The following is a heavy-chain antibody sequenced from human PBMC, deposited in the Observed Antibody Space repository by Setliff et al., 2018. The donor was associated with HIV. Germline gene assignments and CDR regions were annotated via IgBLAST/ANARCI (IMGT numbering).Heavy chain of an antibody. D-gene: IGHD6-13*01. CDR1: DGSLSGYF. Sequence: LSLTCSVYDGSLSGYFWTWIRQSPGKGLEWIGEINYSGTTNYNPSFKSRVTISIDTSKNQFSLKLTSVAAADASLYYCARGRDSSTWYFSHFYYYYYMDVWGKGTTVTV. V-gene: IGHV4-34*01. CDR3: ARGRDSSTWYFSHFYYYYYMDV. CDR2: INYSGTT. J-gene: IGHJ6*03.